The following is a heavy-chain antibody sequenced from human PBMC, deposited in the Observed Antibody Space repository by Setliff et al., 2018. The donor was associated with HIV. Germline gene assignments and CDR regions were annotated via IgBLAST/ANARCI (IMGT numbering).Heavy chain of an antibody. J-gene: IGHJ6*01. D-gene: IGHD3-10*01. Sequence: PSETLSLTCTVSGDSINSGTYYWSWIRQSAGKGLEWIGRLHLSGDTNYNPSLKSRVTMSIDTSKNQFSLKLSSVTAADTAVYYCARDNSYYYGSGSHYWYGMDVWGQGTTVTVSS. V-gene: IGHV4-61*02. CDR3: ARDNSYYYGSGSHYWYGMDV. CDR1: GDSINSGTYY. CDR2: LHLSGDT.